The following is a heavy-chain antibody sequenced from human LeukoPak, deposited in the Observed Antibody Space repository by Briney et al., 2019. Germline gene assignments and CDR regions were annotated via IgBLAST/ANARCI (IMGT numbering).Heavy chain of an antibody. J-gene: IGHJ4*02. V-gene: IGHV3-23*01. D-gene: IGHD5-18*01. CDR1: GFTFTSYA. CDR3: AKGGYSYGPFDY. CDR2: ISGSGGST. Sequence: PGGSLRLSCAASGFTFTSYAMSWVRQAPGKGLEWVSGISGSGGSTYYADSVKGRFTISRDNSKNTLYLQMNSLRAEDTAVYYCAKGGYSYGPFDYWGQGTLVTVSS.